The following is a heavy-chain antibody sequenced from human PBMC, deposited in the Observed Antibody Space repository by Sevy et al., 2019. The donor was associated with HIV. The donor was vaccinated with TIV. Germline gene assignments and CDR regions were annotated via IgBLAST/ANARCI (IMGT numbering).Heavy chain of an antibody. CDR3: VKAVAYDNTYLDY. CDR1: GFTLTSHA. Sequence: GGSLRLSCAVSGFTLTSHAMNWVHQAPGKGLEWVSGVGGSGGSTYYADSVKGRFTISRDNSRNTLYLQINSLRAEDTAVYYCVKAVAYDNTYLDYWGQGTLVTVSS. CDR2: VGGSGGST. V-gene: IGHV3-23*01. D-gene: IGHD3-22*01. J-gene: IGHJ4*02.